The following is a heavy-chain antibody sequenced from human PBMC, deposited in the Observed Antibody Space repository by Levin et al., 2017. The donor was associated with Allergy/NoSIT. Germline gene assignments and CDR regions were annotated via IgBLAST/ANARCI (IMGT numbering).Heavy chain of an antibody. CDR2: IYPGDSDT. CDR3: ARSYGPVREWLLRGGDDYFDY. Sequence: GGSLRLSCKGSGYSFTSYWIGWVRQMPGKGLEWMGIIYPGDSDTRYSPSFQGQVTISADKSISTAYLQWSSLKASDTAMYYCARSYGPVREWLLRGGDDYFDYWGQGTLVTVSS. CDR1: GYSFTSYW. J-gene: IGHJ4*02. V-gene: IGHV5-51*01. D-gene: IGHD3-3*01.